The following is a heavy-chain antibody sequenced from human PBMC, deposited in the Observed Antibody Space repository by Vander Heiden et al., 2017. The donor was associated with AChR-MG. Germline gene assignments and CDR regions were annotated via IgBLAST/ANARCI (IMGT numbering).Heavy chain of an antibody. CDR3: ARDRFVHNA. D-gene: IGHD2-8*01. CDR1: GSTFSNFW. CDR2: INQDGNKK. Sequence: EVQLVESGGGLVQPGGSLRLSCAASGSTFSNFWMNWVRQAPGKGLEWVANINQDGNKKSYVDSVRGRFTISRDNAKNSLYLQMNSLRAEDTAVYYCARDRFVHNAWGQGTLIAVSS. V-gene: IGHV3-7*01. J-gene: IGHJ5*02.